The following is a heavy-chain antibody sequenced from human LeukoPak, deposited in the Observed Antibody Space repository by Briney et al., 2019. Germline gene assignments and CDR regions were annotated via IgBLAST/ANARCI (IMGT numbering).Heavy chain of an antibody. V-gene: IGHV4-34*01. CDR1: GGSFSGYY. J-gene: IGHJ5*02. D-gene: IGHD3-10*01. Sequence: SETLSLTGAVYGGSFSGYYWSWIRQPPGKGLEWIGEINHSGSTNYNPSLKSRVTISVDTSKNQFSLKLSSVTAADTAVYYCARGRRITMVRRPKGWFDPWGQGTLVTVSS. CDR2: INHSGST. CDR3: ARGRRITMVRRPKGWFDP.